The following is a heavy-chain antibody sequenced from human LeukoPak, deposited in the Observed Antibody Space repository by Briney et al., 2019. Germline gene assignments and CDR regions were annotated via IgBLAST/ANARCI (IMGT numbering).Heavy chain of an antibody. J-gene: IGHJ4*02. D-gene: IGHD6-13*01. V-gene: IGHV3-7*01. CDR2: IKDDGSEK. Sequence: GGSLRLSCAASGFTFSNYWMSWVRQAPGKGLEWVANIKDDGSEKYYVDSLKGRFTISRDNAKNSLYLQMNSLRAEDTAVYYCARVGYSSSWSPSDYWGQGALVTVSS. CDR3: ARVGYSSSWSPSDY. CDR1: GFTFSNYW.